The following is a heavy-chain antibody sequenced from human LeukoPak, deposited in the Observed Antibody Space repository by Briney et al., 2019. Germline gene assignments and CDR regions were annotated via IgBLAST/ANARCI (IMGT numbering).Heavy chain of an antibody. CDR2: MNPNSGNT. Sequence: ASVKVSCKASGYTFTSYDINWVRQATGQGLEWMGWMNPNSGNTGYAQKFQGGVTITRNTSISTAYMELSSLRSEDTAVYYCARGGNTIFGVVIREYNYMDVWGKGTTVTVSS. CDR3: ARGGNTIFGVVIREYNYMDV. CDR1: GYTFTSYD. J-gene: IGHJ6*03. D-gene: IGHD3-3*01. V-gene: IGHV1-8*02.